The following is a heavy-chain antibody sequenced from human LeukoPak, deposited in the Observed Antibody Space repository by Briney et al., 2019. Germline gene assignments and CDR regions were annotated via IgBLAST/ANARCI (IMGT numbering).Heavy chain of an antibody. CDR1: GFTFSSNY. CDR2: NYSGGGT. Sequence: GGSLRLSCAASGFTFSSNYMTWVRQAPGKGLEWVSVNYSGGGTYYAESVKGRFTISRDNSKNTLYLQMNSLRAEDTAVYYCASGTTWGTNAFDIWGQGTMVTVSS. D-gene: IGHD3-16*01. CDR3: ASGTTWGTNAFDI. J-gene: IGHJ3*02. V-gene: IGHV3-53*01.